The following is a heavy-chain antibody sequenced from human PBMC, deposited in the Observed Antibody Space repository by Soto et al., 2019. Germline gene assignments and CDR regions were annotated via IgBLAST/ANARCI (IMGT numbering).Heavy chain of an antibody. CDR3: ARVTKYSSGIDY. J-gene: IGHJ4*02. CDR2: ISGSGGVT. Sequence: PGGSLRLSCAASGFTFGSYAMTWVRQAPGKGLEWVSSISGSGGVTYYADSVKGRFTISRDNSKNTLYLQMNSLRVDDTAVYYCARVTKYSSGIDYWGQGTLVTVSS. CDR1: GFTFGSYA. V-gene: IGHV3-23*01. D-gene: IGHD6-19*01.